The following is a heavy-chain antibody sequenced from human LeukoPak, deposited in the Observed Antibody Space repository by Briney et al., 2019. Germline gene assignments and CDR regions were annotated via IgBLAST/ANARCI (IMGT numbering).Heavy chain of an antibody. CDR3: ARTARSSSSLNFDY. D-gene: IGHD6-6*01. CDR1: GDSISSSSYY. Sequence: SETLSLTCTVSGDSISSSSYYWGWIRQPPGKGLEWIGSIYYSGSTYYNPSLKSRVTISVDTSKNQFSLKLSSVTAADTAVYYCARTARSSSSLNFDYWGQGTLVTVSS. CDR2: IYYSGST. V-gene: IGHV4-39*01. J-gene: IGHJ4*02.